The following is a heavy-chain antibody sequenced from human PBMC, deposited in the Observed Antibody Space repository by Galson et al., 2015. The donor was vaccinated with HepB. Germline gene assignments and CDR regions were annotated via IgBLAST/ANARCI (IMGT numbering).Heavy chain of an antibody. D-gene: IGHD6-13*01. V-gene: IGHV3-33*01. CDR3: ARGGFGAAATLDY. CDR2: IWYDGSNK. Sequence: SLRLSCAASGFTFSSYGMHWVRQAPGKGLEWVAIIWYDGSNKYYADSVKGRFTISRDNSKNTLYLQMNSLRVEDTAVYYCARGGFGAAATLDYWGRGTLVTVSS. J-gene: IGHJ4*02. CDR1: GFTFSSYG.